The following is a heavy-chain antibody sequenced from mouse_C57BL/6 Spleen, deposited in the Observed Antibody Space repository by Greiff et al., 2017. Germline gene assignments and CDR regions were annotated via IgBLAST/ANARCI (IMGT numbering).Heavy chain of an antibody. D-gene: IGHD2-3*01. CDR1: GYTFTDYE. Sequence: VKLMESGAELVRPGASVTLSCKASGYTFTDYEMHWVKQTPVHGLEWIGAIDPETGGTAYNQKFKGKAILTADKSSSTAYMELRSLTSEDSAVYYCTWLLPYFDVWGTGTTVTVSS. J-gene: IGHJ1*03. CDR3: TWLLPYFDV. CDR2: IDPETGGT. V-gene: IGHV1-15*01.